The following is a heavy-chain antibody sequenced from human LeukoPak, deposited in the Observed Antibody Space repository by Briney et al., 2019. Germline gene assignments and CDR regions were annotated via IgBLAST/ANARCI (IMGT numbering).Heavy chain of an antibody. CDR1: GFTFSAYA. V-gene: IGHV3-48*04. CDR2: ISSSSGPI. J-gene: IGHJ4*02. CDR3: ARGYCSGGSCLNFDC. D-gene: IGHD2-15*01. Sequence: PGGSLRLSCAASGFTFSAYAMNWVRQAPGEGLEWVSYISSSSGPIYYADSVKGRFTISRDNAKNSLYLQMNSLGAEDTAVYYCARGYCSGGSCLNFDCWGQGTLVTVSS.